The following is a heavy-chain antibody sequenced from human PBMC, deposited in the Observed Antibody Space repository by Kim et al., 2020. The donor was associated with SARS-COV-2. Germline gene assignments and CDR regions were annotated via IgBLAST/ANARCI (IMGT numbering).Heavy chain of an antibody. Sequence: GGSLRLSCAASGFTFSSYWMSWVRQAPGKGLEWVANIKQDGSEKYYVDSVKGRFTISRDNAKNSLYLQMNSLRAEDTAVYYCARDNDPPAINVLRYFGLPAVDYWGQGTLVTVSS. CDR3: ARDNDPPAINVLRYFGLPAVDY. J-gene: IGHJ4*02. CDR1: GFTFSSYW. V-gene: IGHV3-7*03. D-gene: IGHD3-9*01. CDR2: IKQDGSEK.